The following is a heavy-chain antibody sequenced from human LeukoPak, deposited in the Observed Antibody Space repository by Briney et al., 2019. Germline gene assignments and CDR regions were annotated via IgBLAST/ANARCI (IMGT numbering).Heavy chain of an antibody. CDR2: IKPSGGGT. V-gene: IGHV1-46*01. D-gene: IGHD3-22*01. CDR1: GYTFTNYY. CDR3: ARDHFDSSGYYYLPGYFEH. Sequence: ASVKVSCKASGYTFTNYYVHWVRQAPGQGLEWMGIIKPSGGGTSYALKFQGRVTMTRVTSTSTAYMELSSLRSEDTAVYYCARDHFDSSGYYYLPGYFEHWGQGTLVTVSS. J-gene: IGHJ1*01.